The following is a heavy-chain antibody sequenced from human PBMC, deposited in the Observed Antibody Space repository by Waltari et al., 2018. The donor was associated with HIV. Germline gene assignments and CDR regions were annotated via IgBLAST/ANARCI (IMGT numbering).Heavy chain of an antibody. CDR1: GFTFSSYS. CDR2: ISTSSRYI. CDR3: AREGFCSNGVCSHYYGMDV. V-gene: IGHV3-21*01. D-gene: IGHD2-8*01. Sequence: EVQLVESGGGLVKPGGSLRLSCAASGFTFSSYSMTWARQAPGKGLEWVSSISTSSRYIYYADSLKGRFTISRDNAKNSLYLQMNSLRAEDTAVYYCAREGFCSNGVCSHYYGMDVWGQGTTVTVSS. J-gene: IGHJ6*02.